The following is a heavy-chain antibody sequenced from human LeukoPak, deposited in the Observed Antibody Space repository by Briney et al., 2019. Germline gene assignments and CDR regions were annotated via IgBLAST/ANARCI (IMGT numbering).Heavy chain of an antibody. CDR3: AREMIAAAGTEAFDI. D-gene: IGHD6-13*01. Sequence: PSETLSLTCTVSGYSISSGYYWGWIRQPPGKGLEWIGSIYHSGSTYYNPSLKSRVTISVDTSKNQFSLKLSSVTAADTAVYYCAREMIAAAGTEAFDIWGQGTMVTVSS. V-gene: IGHV4-38-2*02. CDR1: GYSISSGYY. J-gene: IGHJ3*02. CDR2: IYHSGST.